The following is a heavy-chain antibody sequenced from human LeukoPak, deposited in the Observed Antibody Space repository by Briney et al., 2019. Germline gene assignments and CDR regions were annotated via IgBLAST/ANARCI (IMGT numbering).Heavy chain of an antibody. CDR1: GGSFSGYY. Sequence: SETLSLTCAVYGGSFSGYYWSWIRQPPGKGLEWIGEINHSGSTNYNPSLKSRVTISVDTSKNQFSLKLSSATAADTAVYYCARGEMAYDYWGQGTLVTVSS. CDR3: ARGEMAYDY. J-gene: IGHJ4*02. V-gene: IGHV4-34*01. CDR2: INHSGST. D-gene: IGHD5-24*01.